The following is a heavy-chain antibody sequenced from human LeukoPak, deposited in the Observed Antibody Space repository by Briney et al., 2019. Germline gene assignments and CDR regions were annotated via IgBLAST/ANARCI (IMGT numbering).Heavy chain of an antibody. CDR1: GGSFSGYY. V-gene: IGHV4-34*01. CDR3: ARDPIVVVPAARFDP. CDR2: INHSGST. Sequence: PSETLSLTCAVYGGSFSGYYWSWIRQPPGKGLEWIGEINHSGSTNYNPSLKSRVTISVDTSKNQFSLKLSSVTAADTAVYYCARDPIVVVPAARFDPWGQGTLVTVSS. J-gene: IGHJ5*02. D-gene: IGHD2-2*01.